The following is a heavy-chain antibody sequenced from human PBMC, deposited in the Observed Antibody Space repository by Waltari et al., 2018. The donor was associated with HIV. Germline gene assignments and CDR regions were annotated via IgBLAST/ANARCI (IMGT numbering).Heavy chain of an antibody. CDR3: ARGGYYYDISGYYHY. J-gene: IGHJ4*02. V-gene: IGHV3-33*01. CDR1: GFTFSNFA. D-gene: IGHD3-22*01. Sequence: QVQLVESGGGVVQPGRSLRLSCAASGFTFSNFAMHWVRQAPGKGLEWVAVRWYDGDNKYYADSVKGRFTISRDNSKNTLYLQMNSLRVEDTAVYYCARGGYYYDISGYYHYWGQGTLVTVSS. CDR2: RWYDGDNK.